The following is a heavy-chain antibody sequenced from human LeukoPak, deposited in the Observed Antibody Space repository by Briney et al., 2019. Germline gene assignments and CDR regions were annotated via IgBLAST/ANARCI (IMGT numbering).Heavy chain of an antibody. CDR3: ARVVVRANRKKLGRGGYYFDY. Sequence: PAEPLSFSCAVYGGSFRGYYWSSIRQAPGKPLEGFGEIQPSGGAKLNPSLKSRVTISVDTSKNQSSLKLSSVTAADTAVYYCARVVVRANRKKLGRGGYYFDYWGQGTLVTVSS. V-gene: IGHV4-34*01. CDR2: IQPSGGA. CDR1: GGSFRGYY. J-gene: IGHJ4*02. D-gene: IGHD1-1*01.